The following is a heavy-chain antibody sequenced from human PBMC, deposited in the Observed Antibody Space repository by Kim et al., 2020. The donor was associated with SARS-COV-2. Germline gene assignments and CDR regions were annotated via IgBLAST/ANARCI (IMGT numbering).Heavy chain of an antibody. J-gene: IGHJ6*02. Sequence: SRVTIPLDTSKNQFSLKLSSVTAADTAVYYCARFLVDGYSYRYYYYGMDVWGQGTTVTVSS. D-gene: IGHD5-18*01. V-gene: IGHV4-59*01. CDR3: ARFLVDGYSYRYYYYGMDV.